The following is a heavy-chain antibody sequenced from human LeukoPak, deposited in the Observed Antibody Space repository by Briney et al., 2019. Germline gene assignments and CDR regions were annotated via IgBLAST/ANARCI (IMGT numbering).Heavy chain of an antibody. Sequence: PSETLSLTCAVYGGSFSGYYWSWIRQPPGKGLEWIGEINHSGSTNYNPSLKSRVTISVDTSKNQFSLKLSSVTAADTAVYYCARRSRRTYSSPINYWGQGTLVTVSS. D-gene: IGHD6-13*01. J-gene: IGHJ4*02. CDR1: GGSFSGYY. V-gene: IGHV4-34*01. CDR2: INHSGST. CDR3: ARRSRRTYSSPINY.